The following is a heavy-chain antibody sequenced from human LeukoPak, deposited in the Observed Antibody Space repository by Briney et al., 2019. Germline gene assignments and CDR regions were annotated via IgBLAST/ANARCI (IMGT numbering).Heavy chain of an antibody. D-gene: IGHD6-13*01. CDR2: ISGSGGST. CDR3: AKDTGIEAAAGTRHLFDY. CDR1: GFTFSSYA. V-gene: IGHV3-23*01. Sequence: PGGSLRLSCAASGFTFSSYAMSWVRQAPGKGLEWVSAISGSGGSTYYADSVKGRFTISRDNSKNTLYLQMNSLRAEDTAVYYCAKDTGIEAAAGTRHLFDYWGQGTLVTVSS. J-gene: IGHJ4*02.